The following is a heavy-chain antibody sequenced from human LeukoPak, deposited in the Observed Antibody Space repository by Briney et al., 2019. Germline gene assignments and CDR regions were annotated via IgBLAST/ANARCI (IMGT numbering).Heavy chain of an antibody. D-gene: IGHD6-13*01. CDR1: GFTFDDYA. CDR2: ISWNSGSI. CDR3: AKGRSSWYNTGFDY. J-gene: IGHJ4*02. Sequence: PGGSLRLSCAASGFTFDDYAMHWVRQAPGEGLEWVSGISWNSGSIGYADSVKGRFTISRDNAKNSLYLQMNSLRAEDTALYYCAKGRSSWYNTGFDYWGQGTLVTVSS. V-gene: IGHV3-9*01.